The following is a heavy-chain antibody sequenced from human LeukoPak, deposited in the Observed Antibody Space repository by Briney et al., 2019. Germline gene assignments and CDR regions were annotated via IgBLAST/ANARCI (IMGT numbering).Heavy chain of an antibody. V-gene: IGHV3-30*18. CDR3: AKVIAAAGKIEDAFDI. CDR2: ISYDGSNK. CDR1: GFTINHYG. D-gene: IGHD6-13*01. Sequence: PGRSLRLSCAASGFTINHYGIHWVRQAPGKGLEWVAVISYDGSNKYYADSVKGRFTISRDNSKNTLYLQMNSLRAEDTAVYYCAKVIAAAGKIEDAFDIWGQGTMVTVSS. J-gene: IGHJ3*02.